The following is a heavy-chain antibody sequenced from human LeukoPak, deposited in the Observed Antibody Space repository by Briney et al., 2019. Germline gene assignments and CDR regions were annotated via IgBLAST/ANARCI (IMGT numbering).Heavy chain of an antibody. V-gene: IGHV4-31*03. D-gene: IGHD2-2*01. J-gene: IGHJ4*02. CDR3: ARGDERYCSSTSCPWGVDY. CDR1: GGSISSGGYY. Sequence: PSQTLSLTCTVSGGSISSGGYYWSWIRQHPGKGLEWIGYIYYSGSTYYNPSLKSRVTISVDTSKNQFSLKLSSVTAADTAVYYCARGDERYCSSTSCPWGVDYWGQGTLVTVTS. CDR2: IYYSGST.